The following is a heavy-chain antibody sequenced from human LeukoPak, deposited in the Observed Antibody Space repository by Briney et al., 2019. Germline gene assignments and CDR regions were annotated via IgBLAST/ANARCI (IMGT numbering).Heavy chain of an antibody. D-gene: IGHD3-10*01. Sequence: GGSLRLSCAASGFTISFYWMSCVRQAPGKGLEWVANINQVASEKNYVDSVKGRFTISRDNAKNSLYLQMNSVRAEDTAMYYCVRDGGYYGPDSWGQGALVSVSS. CDR1: GFTISFYW. J-gene: IGHJ4*02. V-gene: IGHV3-7*04. CDR2: INQVASEK. CDR3: VRDGGYYGPDS.